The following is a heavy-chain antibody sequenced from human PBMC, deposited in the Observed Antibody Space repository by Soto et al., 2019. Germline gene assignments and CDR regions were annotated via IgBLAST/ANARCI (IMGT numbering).Heavy chain of an antibody. V-gene: IGHV3-66*01. Sequence: EVQLVESGGGLVQPGGSLRLSCAASGLTVSTNPMSWVCQAPGKGLEWVSVIYSGGGTHYADSVKGRFTISRDKSKNTVYLQMNNLRAEDTAVYYCARDGSGYWGQGTLVTVSS. CDR2: IYSGGGT. CDR3: ARDGSGY. CDR1: GLTVSTNP. J-gene: IGHJ4*02.